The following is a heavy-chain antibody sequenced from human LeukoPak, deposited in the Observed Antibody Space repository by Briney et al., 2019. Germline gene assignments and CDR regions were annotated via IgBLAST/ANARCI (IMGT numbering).Heavy chain of an antibody. J-gene: IGHJ4*02. V-gene: IGHV3-23*01. D-gene: IGHD3-10*01. CDR2: ISGSGGTT. Sequence: QAGGSLRLSCAASGFTFSSYAMNWVRQAPGKGLEWVSVISGSGGTTYYADSVKGRFTISRDNSKNMLYLQMNSLRAEDTAVYYCAKPYYYGSRSYMDYWGQGTLVTVSS. CDR3: AKPYYYGSRSYMDY. CDR1: GFTFSSYA.